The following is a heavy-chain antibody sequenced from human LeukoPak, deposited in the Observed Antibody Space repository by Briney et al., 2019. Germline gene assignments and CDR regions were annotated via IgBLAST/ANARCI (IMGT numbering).Heavy chain of an antibody. CDR1: GFTFSSYG. J-gene: IGHJ4*02. Sequence: GGSLRLSCAASGFTFSSYGMHWVRQAPGKGLEGVAVISYDGSNKYYADSVKGRFTISRDNSKNTLYLQMNSLRAEDTAVYYCAKDAIDYDILTGIDYWGQGTLVTVSS. CDR3: AKDAIDYDILTGIDY. V-gene: IGHV3-30*18. D-gene: IGHD3-9*01. CDR2: ISYDGSNK.